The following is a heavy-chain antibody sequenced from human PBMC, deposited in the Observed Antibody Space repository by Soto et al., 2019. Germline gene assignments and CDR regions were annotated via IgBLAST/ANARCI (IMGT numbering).Heavy chain of an antibody. CDR2: IGGSGRTT. J-gene: IGHJ4*02. V-gene: IGHV3-23*01. CDR1: DLTFKNYA. Sequence: GGSLRLSCAASDLTFKNYAMSWVRQDPGKGLEWVSGIGGSGRTTYYADSVKGRFTISRDNSNNTLFLQMNSLRAEDTAVYYCAKSRYSDSSGDFYDYWGQGTLVTVSS. CDR3: AKSRYSDSSGDFYDY. D-gene: IGHD3-22*01.